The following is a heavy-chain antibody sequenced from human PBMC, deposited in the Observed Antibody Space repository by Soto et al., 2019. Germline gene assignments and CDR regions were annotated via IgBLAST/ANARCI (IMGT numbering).Heavy chain of an antibody. V-gene: IGHV4-31*03. CDR3: ARDSGSYPRAFYGMDV. Sequence: SETLSLTCTVSGGSISSGGYYWSWIRQHPGKGLEWIGYIYYSGSTYYNPSLKSRVTISVDTSKNQFSLKLSSVTAADTAVYYCARDSGSYPRAFYGMDVWGQGTTVTVSS. J-gene: IGHJ6*02. CDR2: IYYSGST. CDR1: GGSISSGGYY. D-gene: IGHD1-26*01.